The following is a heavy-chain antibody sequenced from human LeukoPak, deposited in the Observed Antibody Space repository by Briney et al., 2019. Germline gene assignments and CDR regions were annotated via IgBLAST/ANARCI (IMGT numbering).Heavy chain of an antibody. Sequence: GGSLRLSCAASGFTFSSYAMSWVRQAPGRGLEWVSAISGSGGSTYYADSVKGRFTISRDNSKNTLYLQMNSLSADDTAVYYCAKGTGDTAYYFDFWGQGVLVTVSS. J-gene: IGHJ4*02. CDR3: AKGTGDTAYYFDF. CDR1: GFTFSSYA. D-gene: IGHD7-27*01. CDR2: ISGSGGST. V-gene: IGHV3-23*01.